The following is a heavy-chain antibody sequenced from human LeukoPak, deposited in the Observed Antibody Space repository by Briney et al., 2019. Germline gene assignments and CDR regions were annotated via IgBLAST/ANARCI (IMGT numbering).Heavy chain of an antibody. CDR2: ISGSGGST. Sequence: PGGSLRLSCAASGFTFSTYAMSWVRQAPGKGLEWVSGISGSGGSTYYADSVKGRFTISRDNSKNTLYLQMNSLRAEDTAVYYCAKDYAGVRGVTGDWGQGTLVTVSS. J-gene: IGHJ4*02. CDR1: GFTFSTYA. CDR3: AKDYAGVRGVTGD. V-gene: IGHV3-23*01. D-gene: IGHD3-10*01.